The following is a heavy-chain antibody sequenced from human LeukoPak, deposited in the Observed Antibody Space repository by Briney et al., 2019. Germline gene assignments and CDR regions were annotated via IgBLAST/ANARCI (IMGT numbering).Heavy chain of an antibody. CDR2: ISYDGSNK. CDR3: ARGAWPRITTPLDY. D-gene: IGHD3-10*01. V-gene: IGHV3-30-3*01. CDR1: GFTFSSYA. J-gene: IGHJ4*02. Sequence: GGSLRLSCAASGFTFSSYAMHWVRQAPGKGLEWVAVISYDGSNKYYADSVKGRFTISRDNSKNTLYLQMNSLRAEDTAVYYCARGAWPRITTPLDYWGQGTLVTVSS.